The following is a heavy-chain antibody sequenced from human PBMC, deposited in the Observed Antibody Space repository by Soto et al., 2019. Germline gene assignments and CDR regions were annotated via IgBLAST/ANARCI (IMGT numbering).Heavy chain of an antibody. Sequence: QVQLVESGGGLVKPGGSLRLSCAASGFTFSDYYISWIRQAPGKGLEWVSYISATGTNQYYADSVKGRFAISRDNAKDSLFLQMNSLRAEDTAIYLCARFRTRWKDFDFWGQGALVTVSS. CDR2: ISATGTNQ. CDR3: ARFRTRWKDFDF. V-gene: IGHV3-11*01. D-gene: IGHD1-1*01. J-gene: IGHJ4*02. CDR1: GFTFSDYY.